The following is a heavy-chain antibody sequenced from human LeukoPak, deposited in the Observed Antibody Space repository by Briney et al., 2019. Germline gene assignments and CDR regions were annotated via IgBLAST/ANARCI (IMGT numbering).Heavy chain of an antibody. CDR2: IRYDGSNK. CDR3: ANINFHYLDNY. V-gene: IGHV3-30*02. D-gene: IGHD2/OR15-2a*01. Sequence: GGSLRLSCAASGFTFSNYGMSWVRQAPGKGLEWVAFIRYDGSNKYYADSVKGRFTISRDNSKNTLYLQMNGLRAEDTAVYYCANINFHYLDNYWGQGTLVTVSS. CDR1: GFTFSNYG. J-gene: IGHJ4*02.